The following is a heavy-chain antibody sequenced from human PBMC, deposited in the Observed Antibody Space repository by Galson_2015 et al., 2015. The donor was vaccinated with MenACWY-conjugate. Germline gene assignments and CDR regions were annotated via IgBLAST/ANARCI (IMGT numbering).Heavy chain of an antibody. CDR3: AKGGRGDNSGCPYAFAY. Sequence: SLRLSCAASGFTFSDYYMDWVRQAPGKGLEWVCRIRNKLYSYTTEYAASLKVRITISRDNSKNSSHLQLNAQKTGDTAVYFCAKGGRGDNSGCPYAFAYWGQGTLVTVSS. CDR1: GFTFSDYY. J-gene: IGHJ4*02. CDR2: IRNKLYSYTT. D-gene: IGHD3-22*01. V-gene: IGHV3-72*01.